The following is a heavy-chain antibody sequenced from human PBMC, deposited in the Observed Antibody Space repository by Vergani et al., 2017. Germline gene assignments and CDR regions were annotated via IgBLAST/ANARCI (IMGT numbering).Heavy chain of an antibody. V-gene: IGHV1-46*01. CDR3: ARVTAAAGMYSSGWYHPFDY. CDR1: GYTFTSYY. J-gene: IGHJ4*02. Sequence: QVQLVQSGAEVKKPGASVKVSCNASGYTFTSYYMHWVPQAPGQGREWMGIINPSGGSTSYAQKFQGRVTMTRDTSTSAVYMELSRLRAENTAVYYCARVTAAAGMYSSGWYHPFDYWGQGTLVTVSS. D-gene: IGHD6-19*01. CDR2: INPSGGST.